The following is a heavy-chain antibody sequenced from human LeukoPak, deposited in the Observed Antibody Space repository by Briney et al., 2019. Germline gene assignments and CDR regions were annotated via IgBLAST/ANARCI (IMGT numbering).Heavy chain of an antibody. CDR2: INSDGTST. J-gene: IGHJ4*02. V-gene: IGHV3-74*01. D-gene: IGHD2/OR15-2a*01. CDR1: GFTFSTYW. CDR3: ARDLSSDY. Sequence: PGGSLRLSCRASGFTFSTYWMHWVRQAPGKGLVWVSRINSDGTSTNYTDSVKGRFTISRDNAKNTVYLQMNSLTAEDTAVYYCARDLSSDYWGQGTQVTVSS.